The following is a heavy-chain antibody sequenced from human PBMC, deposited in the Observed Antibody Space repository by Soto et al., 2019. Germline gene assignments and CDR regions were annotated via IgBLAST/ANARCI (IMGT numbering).Heavy chain of an antibody. J-gene: IGHJ6*02. CDR3: AKSSYCSGSSCYYYYYGMDV. V-gene: IGHV3-30*18. CDR2: ISYDGSNK. D-gene: IGHD2-15*01. Sequence: GGSLRLSCAASGFTLSSYGMHWVRQAPGKGLEWVTVISYDGSNKYYADSVKGRLTISRDNSKNTLYLQMHSLRAEDTAVYYCAKSSYCSGSSCYYYYYGMDVWGQGTTVTVSS. CDR1: GFTLSSYG.